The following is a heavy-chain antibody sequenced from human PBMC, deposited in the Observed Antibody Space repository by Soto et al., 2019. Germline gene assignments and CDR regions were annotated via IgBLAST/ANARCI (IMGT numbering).Heavy chain of an antibody. V-gene: IGHV3-30*04. CDR1: GFSSSSYA. Sequence: GGSLRLSCAASGFSSSSYAMHWVRHAPGKGLDWVAVISYDGRNEHYADSVKGRFTISRDNSKKTLYLQMNSLRAEDTAVYYCVRDDVGVGIDYWGLGSLVTVSS. D-gene: IGHD1-26*01. J-gene: IGHJ4*02. CDR3: VRDDVGVGIDY. CDR2: ISYDGRNE.